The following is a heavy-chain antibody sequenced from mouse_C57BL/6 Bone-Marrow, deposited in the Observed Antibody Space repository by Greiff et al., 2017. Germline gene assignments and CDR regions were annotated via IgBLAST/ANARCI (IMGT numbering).Heavy chain of an antibody. Sequence: VQLQQSGAELARPGASVKLSCKASGYTFTSSGISWVKQRTGPGLEWIGEIYPRSGKTYSNEKFKGKATLTADKSSSTAYMELRSLTSEDSAVYFCAREGVLAYWGQGTLVTVSA. CDR2: IYPRSGKT. D-gene: IGHD5-1*01. CDR1: GYTFTSSG. V-gene: IGHV1-81*01. J-gene: IGHJ3*01. CDR3: AREGVLAY.